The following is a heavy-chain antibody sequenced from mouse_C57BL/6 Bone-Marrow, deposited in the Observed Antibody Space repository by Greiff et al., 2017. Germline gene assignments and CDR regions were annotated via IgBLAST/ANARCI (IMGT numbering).Heavy chain of an antibody. V-gene: IGHV1-69*01. CDR1: GYTFTSYW. CDR2: IDPSDSYT. J-gene: IGHJ3*01. D-gene: IGHD2-10*02. Sequence: VQLQQPGAELVMPGASVKLSCKASGYTFTSYWMHWVKQRPGQGLEWIGEIDPSDSYTNYNQKFKGKSTLTVDKSSSTAYMQLSSLTSEDSAVXYCARSVWGFAYWGQGTLVTVSA. CDR3: ARSVWGFAY.